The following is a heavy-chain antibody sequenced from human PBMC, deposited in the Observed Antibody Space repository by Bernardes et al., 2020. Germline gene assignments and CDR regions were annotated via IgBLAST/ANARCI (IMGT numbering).Heavy chain of an antibody. CDR3: ARDCVEVVETYYYMDV. CDR1: GFTFSSYS. V-gene: IGHV3-21*01. Sequence: GGSLRLSCVASGFTFSSYSMNWVRQAPGKGLEWVSSISKSSHYIDYADSVKGRFTISRDNARSSLYLQMNNLRAEDTAVYYCARDCVEVVETYYYMDVWGKGTTVTVSS. J-gene: IGHJ6*03. CDR2: ISKSSHYI. D-gene: IGHD2-2*01.